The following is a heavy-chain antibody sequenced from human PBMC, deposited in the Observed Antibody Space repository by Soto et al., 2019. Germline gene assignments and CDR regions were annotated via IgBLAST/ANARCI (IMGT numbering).Heavy chain of an antibody. CDR2: INGDGASL. D-gene: IGHD3-10*01. V-gene: IGHV3-74*03. J-gene: IGHJ6*02. CDR3: TRESSLGLDV. CDR1: GFIFSSFW. Sequence: EVRLEEAGGGFVQPGGSLRVSCSGSGFIFSSFWMHWVRQGPGKGLEWVSRINGDGASLAYAESVKGRFSISRDNVKNTLHLQMNSLGGDDTAVYFCTRESSLGLDVWGRGTTVTVSS.